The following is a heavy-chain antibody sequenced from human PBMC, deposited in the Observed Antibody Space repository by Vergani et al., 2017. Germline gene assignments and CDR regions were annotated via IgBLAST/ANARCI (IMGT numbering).Heavy chain of an antibody. J-gene: IGHJ3*01. CDR2: ISWNSGAV. D-gene: IGHD5-12*01. CDR1: GFTFSSYG. Sequence: VQLVESGGGVVQPGGSLRLSCAASGFTFSSYGMHWVRQGPGKGLEWVSGISWNSGAVDYADSVRGRFTISRDNAKNSLFLEMNSLRFEDTAVYFCTKGSVYYHDSAGHGYDPYTGFDLWGQGTLVTVSS. CDR3: TKGSVYYHDSAGHGYDPYTGFDL. V-gene: IGHV3-9*01.